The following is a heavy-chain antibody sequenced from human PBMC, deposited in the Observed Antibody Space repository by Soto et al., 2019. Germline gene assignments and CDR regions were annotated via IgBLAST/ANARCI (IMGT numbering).Heavy chain of an antibody. D-gene: IGHD3-10*01. CDR1: GYTFTSYG. CDR2: ISAYNGNT. J-gene: IGHJ6*03. Sequence: QVQLVQSGAEVKKPGASVKVSCKASGYTFTSYGISWVRQAPGQGLEWMGWISAYNGNTNYAQKLQGRVTRTTDTSTSTAYMELRSLRSDDTAVYYCARVPRVRGVIYYYYYYMDVWGKGTTVTVSS. V-gene: IGHV1-18*01. CDR3: ARVPRVRGVIYYYYYYMDV.